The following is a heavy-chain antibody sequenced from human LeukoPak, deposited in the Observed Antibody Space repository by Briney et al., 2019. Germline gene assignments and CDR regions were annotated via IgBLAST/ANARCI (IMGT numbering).Heavy chain of an antibody. V-gene: IGHV3-7*01. CDR1: GFIFSRYW. CDR3: ARDEEITLGIDY. Sequence: PGGSLRLSCAASGFIFSRYWMSWVRQAPGKGLEWVANVKEDGSEQYYVDSVRGRFTISRDNAKNSIYLQMNSLRVEDTAVYYCARDEEITLGIDYWGQGTLVTVSA. J-gene: IGHJ4*02. CDR2: VKEDGSEQ. D-gene: IGHD3-16*01.